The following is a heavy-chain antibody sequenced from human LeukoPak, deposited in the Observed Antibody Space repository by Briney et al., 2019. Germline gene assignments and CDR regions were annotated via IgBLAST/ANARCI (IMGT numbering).Heavy chain of an antibody. CDR1: GFTVSTYY. Sequence: GGSLRLSCAASGFTVSTYYMGWVRQAPGRGLEWVSVSYSSGSTYYAESVKGRFTISRDNAKNSLYLQMNSLRAEDTALYYCARIVAAALDVWGKGTTVTVSS. D-gene: IGHD6-25*01. CDR2: SYSSGST. J-gene: IGHJ6*04. V-gene: IGHV3-66*01. CDR3: ARIVAAALDV.